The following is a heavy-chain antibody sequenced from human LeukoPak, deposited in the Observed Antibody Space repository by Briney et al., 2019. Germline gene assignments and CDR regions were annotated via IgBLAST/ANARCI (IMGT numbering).Heavy chain of an antibody. J-gene: IGHJ3*02. CDR2: ISSNGGST. D-gene: IGHD1-26*01. CDR1: GFTFSSYA. CDR3: ASTSGSYPNDDAFDI. Sequence: QPGGSLRLSCAASGFTFSSYAMHWLRQPPGKGLEYVSAISSNGGSTYYANSVKGRFTISRDNSKTTLYLQMGSLRAEDMAVYYCASTSGSYPNDDAFDIWGQGTMVTVSS. V-gene: IGHV3-64*01.